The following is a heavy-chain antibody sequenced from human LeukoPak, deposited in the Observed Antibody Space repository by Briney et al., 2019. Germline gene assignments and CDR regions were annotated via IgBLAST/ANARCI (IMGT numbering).Heavy chain of an antibody. V-gene: IGHV3-30*18. D-gene: IGHD5-18*01. CDR3: AKNRGYSYGSPFDY. CDR2: ISYDGSNK. CDR1: GFTFSSYG. Sequence: GGSLRLSCAASGFTFSSYGMHWVRQAPGKGLEWVAVISYDGSNKYYADSVKGRFTISRDNSKNTLYPQMNSPRAEDTAVYYCAKNRGYSYGSPFDYWGQGTLVTVSS. J-gene: IGHJ4*02.